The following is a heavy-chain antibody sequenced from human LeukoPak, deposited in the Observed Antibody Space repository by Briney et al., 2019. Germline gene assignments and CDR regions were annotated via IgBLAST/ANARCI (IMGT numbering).Heavy chain of an antibody. CDR1: GFTFSDYY. V-gene: IGHV3-11*01. Sequence: GGSLRLSCAASGFTFSDYYMGWIRQAPGKGLEWVSYISGSGTTIFSADSLKGRFTISRDNAKNSLYLQMSSLRAEDTAVYYCAKDYQLELPYYFDYWGQGTLVTVSS. D-gene: IGHD1-7*01. CDR2: ISGSGTTI. CDR3: AKDYQLELPYYFDY. J-gene: IGHJ4*02.